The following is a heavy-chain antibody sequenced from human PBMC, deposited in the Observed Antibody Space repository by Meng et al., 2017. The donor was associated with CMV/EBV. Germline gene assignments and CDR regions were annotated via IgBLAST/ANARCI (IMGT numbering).Heavy chain of an antibody. CDR2: IYPGDSDT. CDR3: ARWDCSSTSCPNWFDP. D-gene: IGHD2-2*01. Sequence: GESLKISCKGSGYSFTSYWIGRVRQMPGKGLEWMGIIYPGDSDTRYSPSFQGQVTISADKSISTAYLQWSSLKASDTAMYYCARWDCSSTSCPNWFDPWGQGTLVTVSS. V-gene: IGHV5-51*01. J-gene: IGHJ5*02. CDR1: GYSFTSYW.